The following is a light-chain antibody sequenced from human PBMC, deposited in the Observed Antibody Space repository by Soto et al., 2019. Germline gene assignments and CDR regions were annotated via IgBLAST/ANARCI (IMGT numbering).Light chain of an antibody. CDR3: QQYYSFPWT. CDR1: QTISSW. J-gene: IGKJ1*01. V-gene: IGKV1-5*03. Sequence: IQMTQSPSALSVSEGDRVTITCRASQTISSWLAWYQQKPGKAPKLLIYKASTLKSGVPSRFSGSGSGTEFTLTISSLQPDDFATYYCQQYYSFPWTFGQGTKVDIK. CDR2: KAS.